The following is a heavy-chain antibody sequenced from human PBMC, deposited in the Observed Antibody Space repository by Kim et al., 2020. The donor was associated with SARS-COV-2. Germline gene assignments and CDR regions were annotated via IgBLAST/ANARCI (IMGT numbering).Heavy chain of an antibody. CDR1: GYSFISYD. V-gene: IGHV1-8*01. Sequence: ASVKVSCKASGYSFISYDITWVRQAAGQGLEWMGWMNPNRGFTGYAQKFQGRATITRDTSTGVAYMELGSLTSEETAIDXXXXPSNLRPLRSEYYYSGMDVWXXATTXTVSS. D-gene: IGHD4-17*01. CDR3: XXPSNLRPLRSEYYYSGMDV. J-gene: IGHJ6*01. CDR2: MNPNRGFT.